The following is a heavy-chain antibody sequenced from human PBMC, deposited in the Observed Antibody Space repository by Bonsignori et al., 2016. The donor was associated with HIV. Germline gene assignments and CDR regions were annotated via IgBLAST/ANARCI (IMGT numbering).Heavy chain of an antibody. CDR2: IYWDDDK. V-gene: IGHV2-5*02. Sequence: RQAPGKALEWLALIYWDDDKRYSPSLKSRLTITKDTSKNQVVLTMTNMDPVDTATYYCAHTTPSDYMDVWGKGTTVTVSS. CDR3: AHTTPSDYMDV. J-gene: IGHJ6*03.